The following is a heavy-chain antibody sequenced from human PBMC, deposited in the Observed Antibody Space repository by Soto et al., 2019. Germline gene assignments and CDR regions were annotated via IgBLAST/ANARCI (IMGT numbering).Heavy chain of an antibody. CDR1: GGSISSSSYY. Sequence: ETLPLTCTVSGGSISSSSYYWGWIRQPPGKGLEWIGSIYYSGSTYYNPSLKSRVTISVDTSKNQFSLKLSSVTAADTAVYYCARGFSSGWYSGYYYYYYGMDVWGQGTTVTVSS. J-gene: IGHJ6*02. V-gene: IGHV4-39*01. CDR3: ARGFSSGWYSGYYYYYYGMDV. D-gene: IGHD6-19*01. CDR2: IYYSGST.